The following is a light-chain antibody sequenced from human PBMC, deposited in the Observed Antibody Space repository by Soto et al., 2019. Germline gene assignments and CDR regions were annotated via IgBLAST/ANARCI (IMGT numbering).Light chain of an antibody. CDR1: QSVSSY. CDR2: EAT. CDR3: QQRSNWPYT. J-gene: IGKJ2*01. Sequence: EIVLTQSPATLSLSPGERATLSCRASQSVSSYLAWYQQKPGQAPRLLMYEATNRSTGIPARFSGSGSGTDFPLTISSLDLEDFAVYHCQQRSNWPYTFGQGTKLEIK. V-gene: IGKV3-11*01.